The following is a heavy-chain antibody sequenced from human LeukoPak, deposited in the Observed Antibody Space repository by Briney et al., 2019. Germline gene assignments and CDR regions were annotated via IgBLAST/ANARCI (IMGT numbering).Heavy chain of an antibody. J-gene: IGHJ4*02. V-gene: IGHV3-30*02. CDR3: AKDPRGMTTVTTAPDY. CDR1: GFTFSSYG. Sequence: GGSLRLSCAASGFTFSSYGMHWVRQAPGKGLEWVAFIRYDGSNKYYADSVKGRFTISRDNSKNTLYLQMNSLRAEDTAVYYCAKDPRGMTTVTTAPDYWGQGTLVTVSS. D-gene: IGHD4-11*01. CDR2: IRYDGSNK.